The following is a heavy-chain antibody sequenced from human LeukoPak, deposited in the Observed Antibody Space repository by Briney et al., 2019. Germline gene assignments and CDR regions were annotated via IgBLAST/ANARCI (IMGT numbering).Heavy chain of an antibody. J-gene: IGHJ4*02. V-gene: IGHV3-53*01. CDR2: IYSGGST. CDR3: ARATSYYYDSSGYYHEPFDY. Sequence: GGSVRLSCAASGFTVSSNYMSWARQAPGKGLEWVSVIYSGGSTYYADSVKGRFTISRDNSKNTLYLQMNSLRAEDTAVYYCARATSYYYDSSGYYHEPFDYWGQGTLVTVSS. CDR1: GFTVSSNY. D-gene: IGHD3-22*01.